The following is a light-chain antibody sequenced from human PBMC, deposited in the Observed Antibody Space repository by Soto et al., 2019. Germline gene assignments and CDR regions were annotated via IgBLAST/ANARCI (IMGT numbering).Light chain of an antibody. CDR3: MQGTHWPPYT. CDR2: KVS. V-gene: IGKV2-30*01. J-gene: IGKJ2*01. CDR1: HSLVYSDGNAY. Sequence: EVVMTQSPLSLPVTLGQPASISCRSSHSLVYSDGNAYLNWFHQRPGQSPRRLIYKVSYRDSGGPXRXIGSGSGTDFTLKISRVEAEDVGIYYCMQGTHWPPYTFGQGTKLEIK.